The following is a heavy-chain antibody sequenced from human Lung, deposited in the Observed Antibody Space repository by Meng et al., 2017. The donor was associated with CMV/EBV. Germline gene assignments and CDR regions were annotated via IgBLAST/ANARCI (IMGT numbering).Heavy chain of an antibody. D-gene: IGHD4-11*01. CDR3: AKGPHYSSYFPTIPFFDY. J-gene: IGHJ4*02. V-gene: IGHV3-23*01. Sequence: ESXKISXAVSGFTFSNYAMSWVRQAPGKGLEWVSGITSSGGTTYYADSVKGRFTISRDSSKNSLYLQMNSLRAEDTAVYYCAKGPHYSSYFPTIPFFDYWGQAXLVTVSS. CDR1: GFTFSNYA. CDR2: ITSSGGTT.